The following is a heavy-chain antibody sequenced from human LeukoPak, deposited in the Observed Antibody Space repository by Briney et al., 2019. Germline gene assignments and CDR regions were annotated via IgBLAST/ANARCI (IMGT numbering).Heavy chain of an antibody. V-gene: IGHV3-21*01. CDR2: ISSSSSYI. J-gene: IGHJ5*02. CDR3: ARGRGATILGGTRWFDP. CDR1: GFTFSSYS. Sequence: PGESLRLSCAASGFTFSSYSMNWVRQAPGKGLEWVSSISSSSSYIYYADSVKGRFTISRDNAKNSLYLQMNSLRAEDTAVYYCARGRGATILGGTRWFDPWGQGTLVTVSS. D-gene: IGHD5-24*01.